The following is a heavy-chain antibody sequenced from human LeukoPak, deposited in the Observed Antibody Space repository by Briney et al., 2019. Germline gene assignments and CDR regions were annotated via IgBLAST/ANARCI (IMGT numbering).Heavy chain of an antibody. D-gene: IGHD6-13*01. CDR2: VSESGEIT. V-gene: IGHV3-23*01. Sequence: GGSLRLSCAASGIAFSTYAMSWVRQAPGKGLEWVSVVSESGEITHYADSVKGRFTISRDNSKNTLYLQMNSLRAEDTAVYYCAKDSAPIYSSSWYRYFDYWGQGTLVTVSS. CDR1: GIAFSTYA. CDR3: AKDSAPIYSSSWYRYFDY. J-gene: IGHJ4*02.